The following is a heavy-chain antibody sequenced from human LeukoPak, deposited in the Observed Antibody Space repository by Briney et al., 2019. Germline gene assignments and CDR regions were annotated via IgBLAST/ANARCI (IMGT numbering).Heavy chain of an antibody. CDR3: ARVPVYCSGGSCYSLNYYYGMDV. V-gene: IGHV1-18*01. CDR2: ISAYNGNT. J-gene: IGHJ6*01. CDR1: GYTFTSYG. D-gene: IGHD2-15*01. Sequence: ASVKVSCKASGYTFTSYGISWVRQAPGQGLEWMGWISAYNGNTNYAQKLQGRVTMTTDTSTSTAYMELRSLRSDDTAAYYCARVPVYCSGGSCYSLNYYYGMDVWGQRTTITVSS.